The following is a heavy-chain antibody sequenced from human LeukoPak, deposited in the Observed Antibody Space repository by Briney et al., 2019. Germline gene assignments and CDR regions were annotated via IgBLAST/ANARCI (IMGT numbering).Heavy chain of an antibody. CDR2: INHSGST. J-gene: IGHJ4*02. D-gene: IGHD3-10*01. CDR3: ARHRITMVRGVIITFRGDYGYDY. CDR1: GGSFSGYY. V-gene: IGHV4-34*01. Sequence: PSETLSLTCAVYGGSFSGYYWSWIRQPPGKGLEWIGEINHSGSTNHNPSLKSRVTISVDTSKNQFSLKLSSVTAADTAVYYCARHRITMVRGVIITFRGDYGYDYRGQGTLVTVSS.